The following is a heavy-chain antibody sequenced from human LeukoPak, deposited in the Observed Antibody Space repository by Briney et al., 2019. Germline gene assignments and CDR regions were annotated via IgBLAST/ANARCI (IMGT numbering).Heavy chain of an antibody. CDR1: GYSFTSYW. J-gene: IGHJ4*02. CDR3: ARHGVEMATIDPYYFDY. Sequence: GESLKISCKGSGYSFTSYWIGWVRQMPGKGLEWMGIIYPGDSDTRHSPSFQGQVTISADKSISTAYLQWSSLKASDTAMYYCARHGVEMATIDPYYFDYWGQGTLVTVSS. V-gene: IGHV5-51*01. CDR2: IYPGDSDT. D-gene: IGHD5-24*01.